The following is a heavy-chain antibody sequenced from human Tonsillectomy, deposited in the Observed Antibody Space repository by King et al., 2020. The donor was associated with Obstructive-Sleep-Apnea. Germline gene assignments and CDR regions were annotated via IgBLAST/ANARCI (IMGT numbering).Heavy chain of an antibody. J-gene: IGHJ2*01. V-gene: IGHV3-9*01. Sequence: VQLVESGGGLVQPGRSLRLSCEGSGFNFDDYGMHWVRQVPGKGLEWVAGISWNSENSGYADSVRGRFTVARDNPNKSLYLQMSGLRPDDTAVYYCTKVRSWYFDLWGRGTLVTAPS. CDR1: GFNFDDYG. CDR2: ISWNSENS. CDR3: TKVRSWYFDL.